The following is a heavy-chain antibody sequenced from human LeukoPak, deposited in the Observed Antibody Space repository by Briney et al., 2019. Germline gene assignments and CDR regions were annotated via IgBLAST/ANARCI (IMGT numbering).Heavy chain of an antibody. CDR2: IYSGGST. CDR1: GLTVSSNY. CDR3: ARSVVVITTYYFDY. D-gene: IGHD3-22*01. V-gene: IGHV3-53*01. J-gene: IGHJ4*02. Sequence: PGGSLRLSCAASGLTVSSNYMSWVRQAPGKGLEWVSVIYSGGSTYYADSVKGRFTISRDNSKNTLYLQMNSLRAEDTAVYYCARSVVVITTYYFDYWGQGTLVTVSS.